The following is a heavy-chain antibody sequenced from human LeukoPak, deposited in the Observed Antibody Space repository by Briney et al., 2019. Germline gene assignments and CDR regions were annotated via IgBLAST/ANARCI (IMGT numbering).Heavy chain of an antibody. J-gene: IGHJ5*02. D-gene: IGHD3-10*01. V-gene: IGHV1-2*02. CDR2: INPNGGDT. Sequence: EASVKVSCKASGYTFIDYYMHWVRQAPGQGLEWMGWINPNGGDTKYAHKFQGRVTMTRDTYISTAYMEFNSLRSDDTALYYCARDRSLLTMVWFDHWGQGTLVTVSS. CDR1: GYTFIDYY. CDR3: ARDRSLLTMVWFDH.